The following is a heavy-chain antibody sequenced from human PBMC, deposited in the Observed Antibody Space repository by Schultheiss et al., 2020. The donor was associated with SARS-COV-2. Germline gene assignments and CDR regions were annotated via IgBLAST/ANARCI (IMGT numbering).Heavy chain of an antibody. CDR1: GGSISSGYY. Sequence: SETLSLTCTVSGGSISSGYYWGWIRQPPGKGLEWIGYIYYSGSTNYNPSLKSRVTISVDTSKNQFSLKLSSVTAADTAVYYCAREARGSSSSEFDPWGQGTLVTVSS. CDR3: AREARGSSSSEFDP. D-gene: IGHD6-6*01. CDR2: IYYSGST. J-gene: IGHJ5*02. V-gene: IGHV4-61*01.